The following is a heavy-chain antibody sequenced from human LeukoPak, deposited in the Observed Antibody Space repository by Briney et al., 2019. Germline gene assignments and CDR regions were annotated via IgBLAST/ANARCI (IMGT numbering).Heavy chain of an antibody. V-gene: IGHV3-74*01. Sequence: GGSLRLSCAASGFTFSSYWMHWVRQAPGKGLVWVSRINTDGSSTSYADSVKGRFTISRDNSKNTLYLQMNSLRAEDTAVYYCAKSSSSWSNVRYYYYGMDVWGQGTTVTVSS. J-gene: IGHJ6*02. D-gene: IGHD6-13*01. CDR1: GFTFSSYW. CDR2: INTDGSST. CDR3: AKSSSSWSNVRYYYYGMDV.